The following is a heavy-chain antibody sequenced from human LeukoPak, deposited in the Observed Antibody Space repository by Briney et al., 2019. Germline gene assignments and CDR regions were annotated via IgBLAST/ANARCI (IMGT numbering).Heavy chain of an antibody. J-gene: IGHJ4*02. CDR2: IYYSGST. CDR1: GGSISSYY. Sequence: PSETLSLTGTVSGGSISSYYWSWIRQRPGKGLEWIGYIYYSGSTNYNPSLKSRVTISVDTSKNQFSLKLSSVTAADTAVYHCARQTGSGLFILPGGQGTLVTVSS. V-gene: IGHV4-59*01. CDR3: ARQTGSGLFILP. D-gene: IGHD3/OR15-3a*01.